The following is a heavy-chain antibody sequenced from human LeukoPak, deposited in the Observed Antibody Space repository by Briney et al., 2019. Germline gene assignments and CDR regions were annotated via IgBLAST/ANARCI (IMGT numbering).Heavy chain of an antibody. CDR2: ISYDGSNK. V-gene: IGHV3-30*18. Sequence: PGGSLRLSCAASGFTLSSYWMHWVRQAPGKGLEWVAVISYDGSNKYYADSVKGRFTISRDNSKNTLYLQMNSLRAEDTAVYYCAKSMATIFRSVPLFDYWGQGTLVTVSS. J-gene: IGHJ4*02. D-gene: IGHD5-12*01. CDR1: GFTLSSYW. CDR3: AKSMATIFRSVPLFDY.